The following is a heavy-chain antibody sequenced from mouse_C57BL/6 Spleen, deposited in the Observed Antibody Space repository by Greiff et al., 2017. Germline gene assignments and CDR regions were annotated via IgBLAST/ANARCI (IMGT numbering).Heavy chain of an antibody. J-gene: IGHJ2*01. D-gene: IGHD3-2*02. CDR1: GFTFSDAW. Sequence: EVQGVESGGGLVQPGGSMKLSCAASGFTFSDAWMDWVRQSPEKGLEWVAEIRNKANNHATYYAESVKGRFTISRDDSKSSVYLQMNSLRAEDTGIYYCTRRDSSGLFDYWGQGTTLTVSS. CDR3: TRRDSSGLFDY. V-gene: IGHV6-6*01. CDR2: IRNKANNHAT.